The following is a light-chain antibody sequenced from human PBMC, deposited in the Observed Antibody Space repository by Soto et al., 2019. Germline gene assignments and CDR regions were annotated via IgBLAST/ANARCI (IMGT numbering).Light chain of an antibody. J-gene: IGKJ2*01. V-gene: IGKV3-20*01. CDR1: QSVSSSY. CDR3: QQYGNSLYT. Sequence: EIVLTQSPGTLSSSPAERATLSCRASQSVSSSYLAWYQQKPGQAPRLPIFETSSSATGIPDRFSGSGSGAAFTLTGSGREPDDSAVHYCQQYGNSLYTFGQGTKLEI. CDR2: ETS.